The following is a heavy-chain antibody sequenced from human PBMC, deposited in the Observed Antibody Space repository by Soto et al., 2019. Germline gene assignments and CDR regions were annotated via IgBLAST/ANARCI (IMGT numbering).Heavy chain of an antibody. V-gene: IGHV4-39*01. CDR1: VGSISSSSYY. Sequence: SETLSLTCTVSVGSISSSSYYWGWIRQPPGKGLEWIGSIYYSGSTYYNPSLKSRVTISVDTSKNQFSLKLSSVTAADTAVYYCARVRVVVVPAADNWFDPWGQGTLVTVSS. J-gene: IGHJ5*02. CDR2: IYYSGST. D-gene: IGHD2-2*01. CDR3: ARVRVVVVPAADNWFDP.